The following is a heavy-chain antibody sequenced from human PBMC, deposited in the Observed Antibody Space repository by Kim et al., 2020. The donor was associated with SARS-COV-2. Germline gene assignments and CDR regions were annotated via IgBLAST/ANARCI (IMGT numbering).Heavy chain of an antibody. V-gene: IGHV3-30*04. CDR2: ISYDGSNK. D-gene: IGHD2-8*01. Sequence: GGSLRLSCAASGFTFSSYAMHWVRQAPGKGLEWVAVISYDGSNKYYADSVKGRFTISRDNSKNTLYLQMNSLRAEDTAVYYCARVEVLRKGLDVWGQGTTVTVSS. J-gene: IGHJ6*02. CDR3: ARVEVLRKGLDV. CDR1: GFTFSSYA.